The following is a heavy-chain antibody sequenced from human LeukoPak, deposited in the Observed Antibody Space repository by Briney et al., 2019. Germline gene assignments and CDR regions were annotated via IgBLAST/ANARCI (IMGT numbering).Heavy chain of an antibody. V-gene: IGHV3-7*01. CDR3: AREKPYYYDSSGYYSDAFDS. D-gene: IGHD3-22*01. CDR1: GFTLSSYW. Sequence: GGSLTLSCAASGFTLSSYWMSWVRQAPGKGLEWVANIKQDGSEKYSLDSVKGRLTISRDNGKNSLYLQMNSLGAEDTAVYCCAREKPYYYDSSGYYSDAFDSWGQGRMVSVCS. CDR2: IKQDGSEK. J-gene: IGHJ3*02.